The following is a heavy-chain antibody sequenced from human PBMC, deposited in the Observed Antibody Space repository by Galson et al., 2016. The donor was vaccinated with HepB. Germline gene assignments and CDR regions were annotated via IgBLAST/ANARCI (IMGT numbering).Heavy chain of an antibody. CDR2: ISHDGGNE. J-gene: IGHJ3*02. CDR3: ATVGGNTYGLRTDGFDI. Sequence: SLRLSCAASGFTFSNYGMYWVRQAPGKGLDWVAVISHDGGNEYYADSVRGRFTISRDKSKNTLYLQMNYLRADDTAVYFCATVGGNTYGLRTDGFDIWGQGTMVTVSS. V-gene: IGHV3-30*03. CDR1: GFTFSNYG. D-gene: IGHD5-18*01.